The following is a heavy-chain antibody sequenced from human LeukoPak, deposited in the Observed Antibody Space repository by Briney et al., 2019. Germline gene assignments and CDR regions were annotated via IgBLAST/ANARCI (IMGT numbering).Heavy chain of an antibody. CDR3: ARDGVDGRDYYYYMDV. V-gene: IGHV3-48*01. Sequence: GGSLRLSCAASGFTFSSYSMNWVRQAPGKGLEWVSYISSSSSTIYYADSVKGRFTISRDNAKNSLYLQMNSLRAEDTAVYYCARDGVDGRDYYYYMDVWGKGTTVTVSS. CDR2: ISSSSSTI. D-gene: IGHD6-19*01. CDR1: GFTFSSYS. J-gene: IGHJ6*03.